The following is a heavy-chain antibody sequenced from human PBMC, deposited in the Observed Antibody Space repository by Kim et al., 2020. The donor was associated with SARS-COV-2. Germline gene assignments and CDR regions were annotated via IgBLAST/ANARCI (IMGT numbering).Heavy chain of an antibody. J-gene: IGHJ4*02. CDR3: ARERRYSSSRRYYFDY. D-gene: IGHD6-6*01. Sequence: TFQGRVTITADESTSTAYMELSSLRSEDTAVYYCARERRYSSSRRYYFDYWGQGTLVTVSS. V-gene: IGHV1-69*01.